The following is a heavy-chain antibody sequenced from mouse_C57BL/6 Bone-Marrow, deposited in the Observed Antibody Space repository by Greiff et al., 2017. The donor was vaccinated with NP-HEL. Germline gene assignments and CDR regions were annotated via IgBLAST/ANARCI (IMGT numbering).Heavy chain of an antibody. CDR2: IYPGSGST. D-gene: IGHD1-1*01. CDR3: ARCFYYGSSYAMDY. V-gene: IGHV1-55*01. J-gene: IGHJ4*01. CDR1: GYTFTNYW. Sequence: VQLQQPGAELVKPGASVKMSCKASGYTFTNYWITWVKQRPGQGLEWIGDIYPGSGSTNYNEKFKSKATLTVDTSSSTAYMQLSSLTSEDSAVYYCARCFYYGSSYAMDYWGQGTSVTVSS.